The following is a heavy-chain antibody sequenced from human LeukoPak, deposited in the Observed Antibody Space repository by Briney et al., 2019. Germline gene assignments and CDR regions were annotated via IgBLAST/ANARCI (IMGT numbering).Heavy chain of an antibody. CDR3: ARDDHRGVTNVDP. CDR1: GGSISPYF. D-gene: IGHD3-10*01. V-gene: IGHV4-59*01. Sequence: SETLSLTCTVSGGSISPYFWSWIRQPPGKGLEWIGDISYTGSTNYNPSLKSRVAISVDTAKNQFSRQLSSVTAADTAVYYWARDDHRGVTNVDPWGQGTLVTVS. CDR2: ISYTGST. J-gene: IGHJ5*02.